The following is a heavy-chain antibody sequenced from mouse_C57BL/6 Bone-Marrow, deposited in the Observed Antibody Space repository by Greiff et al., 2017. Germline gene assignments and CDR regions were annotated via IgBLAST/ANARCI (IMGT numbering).Heavy chain of an antibody. D-gene: IGHD2-4*01. CDR3: ARHERYYDYEGYFDY. CDR2: FYPGSGSI. J-gene: IGHJ2*01. Sequence: QVQLKQSGAELVKPGASVKLSCKASGYIFTEYTIHWVKQRSGQGLEWIGWFYPGSGSIKYNERFKDKATLTADNSSNTVYMELSRLTSEDSAVYFCARHERYYDYEGYFDYWGQGTTLTVSS. V-gene: IGHV1-62-2*01. CDR1: GYIFTEYT.